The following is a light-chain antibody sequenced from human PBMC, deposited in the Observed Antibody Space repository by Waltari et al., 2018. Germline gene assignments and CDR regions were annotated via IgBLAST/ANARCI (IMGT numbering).Light chain of an antibody. CDR1: QSVSSD. CDR2: EAS. J-gene: IGKJ4*01. V-gene: IGKV3-15*01. CDR3: QQYNNWPPLT. Sequence: EILMTQSPRTLSVSPGERATLSCRASQSVSSDLAWYQQKPGQAPRLLIYEASTRATGIPDRFSGRGSGTEFTLTISSLQPEDFGLYYCQQYNNWPPLTFGGGTKVEIK.